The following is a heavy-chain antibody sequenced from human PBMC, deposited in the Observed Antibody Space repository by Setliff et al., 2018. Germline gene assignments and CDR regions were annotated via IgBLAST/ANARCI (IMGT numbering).Heavy chain of an antibody. Sequence: LSLPFASYCGTFSDYYWTWIRQPPGKGLEWVGEINHRGSTNYNPSLKSRVTMSVDTSKNQFSLNLTSVTAADTAVYYCARAPRYFDPTGSYFDFWGQGTLVTVSS. CDR1: CGTFSDYY. CDR3: ARAPRYFDPTGSYFDF. D-gene: IGHD3-22*01. CDR2: INHRGST. J-gene: IGHJ4*02. V-gene: IGHV4-34*01.